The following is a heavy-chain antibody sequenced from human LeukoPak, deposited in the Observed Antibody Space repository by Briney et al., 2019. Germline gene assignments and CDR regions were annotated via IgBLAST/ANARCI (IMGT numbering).Heavy chain of an antibody. D-gene: IGHD6-19*01. Sequence: GASVKVSCKASGGTFSSYAISWVRQAPGQGLEWMGRIIPILGIANYAQKFQGRVTITADKSTSTAYMKLSSLRSEDTAVYYCASGVAGLLNWFDPWGQGTLVTVSS. CDR1: GGTFSSYA. CDR3: ASGVAGLLNWFDP. J-gene: IGHJ5*02. CDR2: IIPILGIA. V-gene: IGHV1-69*04.